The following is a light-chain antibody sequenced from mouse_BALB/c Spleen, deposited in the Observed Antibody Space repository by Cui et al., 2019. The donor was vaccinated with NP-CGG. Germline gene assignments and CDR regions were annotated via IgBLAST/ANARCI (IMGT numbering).Light chain of an antibody. Sequence: QAVVTQESALTTSPGETVTLTCRSSTGAVTTCNYANWVQEKPDHLFTGLIGGTNNRAPGIPARFSGSLIGDKAALTITGAQTEDEAICFCALYYSNHWVFGGGTKLTVL. CDR3: ALYYSNHWV. V-gene: IGLV1*01. J-gene: IGLJ1*01. CDR2: GTN. CDR1: TGAVTTCNY.